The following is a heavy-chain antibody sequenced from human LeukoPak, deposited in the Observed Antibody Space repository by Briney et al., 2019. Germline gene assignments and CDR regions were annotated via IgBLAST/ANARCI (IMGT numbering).Heavy chain of an antibody. CDR3: ARALGYGDYGMDV. Sequence: KPSETRSLTCTVSGGSVSSGSYYWSWLRQPPGKGLEWIGYIYYSGSTNYNPSLKSRVTISVDTSKNQFSLKLSSVTAADTAVYYCARALGYGDYGMDVWGKGTTVTVSS. J-gene: IGHJ6*04. V-gene: IGHV4-61*01. CDR1: GGSVSSGSYY. D-gene: IGHD4-17*01. CDR2: IYYSGST.